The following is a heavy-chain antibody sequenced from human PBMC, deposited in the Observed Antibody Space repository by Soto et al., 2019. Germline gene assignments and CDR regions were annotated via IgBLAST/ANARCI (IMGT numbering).Heavy chain of an antibody. CDR1: GGSISSGGYS. V-gene: IGHV4-30-2*01. D-gene: IGHD3-16*01. CDR2: IYHSGST. J-gene: IGHJ6*02. CDR3: ASSYTATWFDYSHYGMDV. Sequence: SETLSLTCAVSGGSISSGGYSWSWIRQPPGKGLEWIGYIYHSGSTYYNPSLKSRVTISVDRSKNQFSLELTSVTAADTAVYYCASSYTATWFDYSHYGMDVWGQGTTVTVSS.